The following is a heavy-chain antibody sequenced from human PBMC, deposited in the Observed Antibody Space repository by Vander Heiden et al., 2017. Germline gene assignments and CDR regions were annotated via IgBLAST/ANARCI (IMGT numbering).Heavy chain of an antibody. Sequence: EVQLLQSGGGLVQPGGSLRLSCEASGFNFLTYGMSWVRHAPGKGLEWVSMITGSGDYTTYADSVKGRFTTSTDTSKTTVFLQMNSLKDEDTAIYYCAKGGIAARYLFDSWGHGVLVTVSS. V-gene: IGHV3-23*01. CDR2: ITGSGDYT. CDR1: GFNFLTYG. J-gene: IGHJ4*01. CDR3: AKGGIAARYLFDS. D-gene: IGHD6-6*01.